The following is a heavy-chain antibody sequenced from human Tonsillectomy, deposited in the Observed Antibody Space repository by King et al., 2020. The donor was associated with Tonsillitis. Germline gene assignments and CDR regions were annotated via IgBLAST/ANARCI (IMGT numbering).Heavy chain of an antibody. CDR1: GFTFSSYA. D-gene: IGHD3-9*01. CDR2: ISGSGGST. V-gene: IGHV3-23*04. J-gene: IGHJ6*02. Sequence: VQLVESGGGLVQPGGSLRLSCAASGFTFSSYAMTWVRQAPGKGLEWVSAISGSGGSTYYADSVKGRFTISRDKSKNTLYLQMNSQRAEDTAVYYCAECDHLRYDLGTFYYYCMDVWGQGTTVTVSS. CDR3: AECDHLRYDLGTFYYYCMDV.